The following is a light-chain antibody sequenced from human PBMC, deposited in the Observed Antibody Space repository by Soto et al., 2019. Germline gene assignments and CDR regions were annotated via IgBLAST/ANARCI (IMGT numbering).Light chain of an antibody. CDR3: GTWDSSLSSVV. J-gene: IGLJ2*01. Sequence: QSVLTQPPSVSAAPGQKVTISCSGSSSNIGNNYVSWYQQVPGTAPKLLIYDNNERPSGIPDRFSGSKSSTSATLGITGLQTGDEADYYCGTWDSSLSSVVFGGGTKLTVL. V-gene: IGLV1-51*01. CDR2: DNN. CDR1: SSNIGNNY.